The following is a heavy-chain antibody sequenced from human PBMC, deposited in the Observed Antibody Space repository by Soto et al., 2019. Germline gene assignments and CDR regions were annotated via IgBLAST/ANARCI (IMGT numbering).Heavy chain of an antibody. D-gene: IGHD3-10*01. Sequence: QVQLVQSGAEVKKPGSSVKVSCKASGGIFSTYAISWLRQAPGQGLEWMGGIIPLCGTPNYAQRFQGRVTITADESTSTSYMELSTLRSEETSVYYCARDRDDYGAGNYDNRIDFWGQGTLVTVSS. CDR3: ARDRDDYGAGNYDNRIDF. V-gene: IGHV1-69*01. CDR1: GGIFSTYA. CDR2: IIPLCGTP. J-gene: IGHJ4*02.